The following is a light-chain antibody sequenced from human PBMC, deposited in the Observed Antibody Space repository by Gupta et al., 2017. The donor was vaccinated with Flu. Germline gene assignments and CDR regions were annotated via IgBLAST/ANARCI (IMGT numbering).Light chain of an antibody. J-gene: IGLJ3*02. V-gene: IGLV3-25*03. CDR2: KDN. Sequence: SYELTQPPSVSVSPGQTARIPCSGNALPKQYVFWYQQKPGQAPVLVIYKDNERPSGIPERFYGSTSGTTVTLTITGGQAEDEANYYCESADSSATSLVFGGGTKLTVL. CDR1: ALPKQY. CDR3: ESADSSATSLV.